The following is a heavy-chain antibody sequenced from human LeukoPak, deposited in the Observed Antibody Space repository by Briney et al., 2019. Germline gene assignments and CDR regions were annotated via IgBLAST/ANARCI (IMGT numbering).Heavy chain of an antibody. D-gene: IGHD2-15*01. J-gene: IGHJ3*01. CDR1: GFTFSSYW. V-gene: IGHV3-7*01. Sequence: GGSLRLSCAASGFTFSSYWMSWVRQAPGKGLEWVANIKQDGSEKYYVDSVKGRFTISRDNAKNSLYLQMSSLTVEDTAVYYCARYCNGDTCDGALDLWGQGTLVTVSS. CDR3: ARYCNGDTCDGALDL. CDR2: IKQDGSEK.